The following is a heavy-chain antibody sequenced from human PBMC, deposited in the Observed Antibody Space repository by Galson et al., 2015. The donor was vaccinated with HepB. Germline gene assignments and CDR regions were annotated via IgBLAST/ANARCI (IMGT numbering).Heavy chain of an antibody. D-gene: IGHD3-22*01. CDR2: IDPSDSYT. CDR3: ARHPVDYYDSSDNFDY. CDR1: GYSFTSYW. Sequence: QSGAEVKKPEESLRISCKGSGYSFTSYWISWVRQMPGKGLEWMGRIDPSDSYTNYSPSFQGHVTISADKSISTAYLQWSSLKASDTAMYYCARHPVDYYDSSDNFDYWGQGTLVTVSS. J-gene: IGHJ4*02. V-gene: IGHV5-10-1*01.